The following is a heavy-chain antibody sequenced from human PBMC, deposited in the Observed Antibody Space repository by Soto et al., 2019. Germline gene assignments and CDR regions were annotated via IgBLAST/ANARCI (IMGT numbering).Heavy chain of an antibody. J-gene: IGHJ4*02. Sequence: PGGSLRLSCAASGFTYTRYSMNWVRQAPGKGLEWVSSISSTTNYIYYGDSMKGRFTVSRDNAKNSLYLEMNSLRAEDTAVYYCARESEDLTSNFDYWGQGTLVTVSS. CDR1: GFTYTRYS. V-gene: IGHV3-21*06. CDR2: ISSTTNYI. CDR3: ARESEDLTSNFDY.